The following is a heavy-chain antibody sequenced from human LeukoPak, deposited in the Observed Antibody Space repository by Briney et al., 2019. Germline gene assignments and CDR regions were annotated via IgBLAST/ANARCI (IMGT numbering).Heavy chain of an antibody. V-gene: IGHV3-30*02. D-gene: IGHD1-26*01. CDR3: AKPIGMGAGAFAI. J-gene: IGHJ3*02. CDR1: GFTFISYG. CDR2: IRYDGSNK. Sequence: GGSLRLSCAASGFTFISYGMHWVRQAPGKGLEWVAFIRYDGSNKYYADSVKGRFTISIDNSKNTLYLQMNSLRAEDTAVYYCAKPIGMGAGAFAIWGQGTMVTVSS.